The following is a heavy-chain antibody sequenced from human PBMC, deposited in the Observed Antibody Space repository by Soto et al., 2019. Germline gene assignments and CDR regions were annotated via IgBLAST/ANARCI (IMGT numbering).Heavy chain of an antibody. V-gene: IGHV3-23*01. CDR3: AKEKGIAGSGSYSTLGAFDI. Sequence: GGSLRLSCAASGFTFSSYAMSWVRQAPGKGLEWVSAISGSGGSTYYADSVKGRFTISRDNSKNTLYLQMNSLRAEDTAVYYCAKEKGIAGSGSYSTLGAFDIWGQGTMVTVSS. J-gene: IGHJ3*02. CDR1: GFTFSSYA. CDR2: ISGSGGST. D-gene: IGHD1-26*01.